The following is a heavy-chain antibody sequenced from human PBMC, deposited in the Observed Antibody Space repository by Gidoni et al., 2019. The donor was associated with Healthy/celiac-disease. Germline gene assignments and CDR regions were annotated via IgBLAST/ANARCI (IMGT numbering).Heavy chain of an antibody. CDR2: ISGSGGST. CDR3: AKPGTTGTLVWFDP. D-gene: IGHD1-1*01. J-gene: IGHJ5*02. CDR1: GFTFSSYA. V-gene: IGHV3-23*01. Sequence: EVQLLEYGGGLVQPGGSLRLSCAASGFTFSSYAMSWVRQAPGKGLAWVSAISGSGGSTYYADSVKGRFTISRDNSKNTLYLQMNRLRAEDTAVYYCAKPGTTGTLVWFDPWGQGTLVTVSS.